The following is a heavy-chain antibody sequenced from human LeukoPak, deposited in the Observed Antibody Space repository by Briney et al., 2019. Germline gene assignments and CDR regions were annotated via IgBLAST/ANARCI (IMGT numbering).Heavy chain of an antibody. D-gene: IGHD2-15*01. Sequence: PSQTLSLTCAISGDSVSSNSAAWNWIRQFPSRGLEWLVRTYYRSKWYNDYAVSVKSRITINPDTSKNQFSLQLNSVTPEDTAVYYCARSDCSGGSCYFDYWGQGTLVTVSS. CDR3: ARSDCSGGSCYFDY. CDR1: GDSVSSNSAA. CDR2: TYYRSKWYN. V-gene: IGHV6-1*01. J-gene: IGHJ4*02.